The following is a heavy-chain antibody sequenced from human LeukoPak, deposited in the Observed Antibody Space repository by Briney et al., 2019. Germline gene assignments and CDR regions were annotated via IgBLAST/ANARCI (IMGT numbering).Heavy chain of an antibody. D-gene: IGHD3-3*01. CDR2: ISWNGGST. CDR1: GFTFDDYG. V-gene: IGHV3-20*01. CDR3: ARALYYDFWSGSPDDAFDI. J-gene: IGHJ3*02. Sequence: GGSLRLSCAASGFTFDDYGMSWVRQAPGKGLEWVSGISWNGGSTGYADSVKGRFTISRDNAKNSLYLQMNSLRAEDTALYHCARALYYDFWSGSPDDAFDIWGQGTMVTVSS.